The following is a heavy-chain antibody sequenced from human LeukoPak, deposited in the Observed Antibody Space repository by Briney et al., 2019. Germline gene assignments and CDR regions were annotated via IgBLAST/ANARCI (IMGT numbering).Heavy chain of an antibody. CDR1: GYTLTELS. Sequence: ASVKVSCKVSGYTLTELSMHWVRQAPGKGLEWMGGFGPEDGETIYAQKFQGRVTMTTDTSTSTAYMELRSLRSDDTAVYYCARSGRFGELNADYWGQGTLVTVSS. D-gene: IGHD3-10*01. CDR3: ARSGRFGELNADY. J-gene: IGHJ4*02. CDR2: FGPEDGET. V-gene: IGHV1-24*01.